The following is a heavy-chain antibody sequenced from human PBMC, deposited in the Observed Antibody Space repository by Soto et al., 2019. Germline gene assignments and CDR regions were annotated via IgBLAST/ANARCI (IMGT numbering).Heavy chain of an antibody. CDR3: ARGRRSYGHDS. CDR2: IGSGGDT. J-gene: IGHJ4*02. CDR1: GFTFSNFD. D-gene: IGHD5-18*01. Sequence: EVQLVESGGGLVQPGGSLRLSCVASGFTFSNFDMHWVRQITGKGLEWVSYIGSGGDTHYPDSVRGRFTISRENANNSFYLQMNKLRVDDTAVYYCARGRRSYGHDSWGQGTVVTVSS. V-gene: IGHV3-13*01.